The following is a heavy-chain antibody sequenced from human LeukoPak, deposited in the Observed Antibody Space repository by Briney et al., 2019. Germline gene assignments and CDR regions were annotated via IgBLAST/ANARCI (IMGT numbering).Heavy chain of an antibody. CDR1: GFTFSSYS. J-gene: IGHJ4*02. V-gene: IGHV3-23*01. Sequence: GGSLRLSCAASGFTFSSYSMNWVRQAPGKGLEWVSAISGSGGTAYYADSVKGRFTISRDNSKNTLYLQMNSLRAEDTAVYYCAKKGYYDGSGYYMYYFDHWGQGTLVTVSS. CDR2: ISGSGGTA. CDR3: AKKGYYDGSGYYMYYFDH. D-gene: IGHD3-22*01.